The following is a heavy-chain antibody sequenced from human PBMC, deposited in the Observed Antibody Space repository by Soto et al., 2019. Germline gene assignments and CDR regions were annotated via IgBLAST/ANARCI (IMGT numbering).Heavy chain of an antibody. Sequence: PSETLSLTCTVSGGSISSYYWSWIRQPPGKGLEWIGYIYYSGSTNYNPSLKSRVTISVDTSKNQFSLKLSSVTAADTAVYYYARHTDCGSGSSCLGSDNMDTDAFDIWGQGTMVTVSS. D-gene: IGHD3-10*01. CDR3: ARHTDCGSGSSCLGSDNMDTDAFDI. J-gene: IGHJ3*02. V-gene: IGHV4-59*01. CDR2: IYYSGST. CDR1: GGSISSYY.